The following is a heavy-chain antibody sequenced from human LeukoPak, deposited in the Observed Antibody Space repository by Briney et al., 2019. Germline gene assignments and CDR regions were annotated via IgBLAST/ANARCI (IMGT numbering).Heavy chain of an antibody. J-gene: IGHJ5*02. CDR1: GGSFSGYY. CDR3: ARVHSMVRGVIGWFDP. D-gene: IGHD3-10*01. CDR2: INHSGST. V-gene: IGHV4-34*01. Sequence: PSETLSLTCAVYGGSFSGYYWSWIRQPPGKGLEWIGEINHSGSTNYNPSLKSRVTISVDTSKNQFSLKLSSVTAADTAVYYCARVHSMVRGVIGWFDPWGQGTLVTVSS.